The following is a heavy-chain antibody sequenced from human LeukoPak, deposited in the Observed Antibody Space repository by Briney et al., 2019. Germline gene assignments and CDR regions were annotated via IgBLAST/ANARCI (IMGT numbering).Heavy chain of an antibody. CDR2: MQHSGSA. J-gene: IGHJ6*03. V-gene: IGHV4-30-2*01. CDR1: GGSISSNNYF. CDR3: ASSPITIFGGRPIYYMDV. D-gene: IGHD3-3*01. Sequence: SETLSLTCTVSGGSISSNNYFWSWVRQPPGKGLEFIGYMQHSGSAYYNPSLKSRVTISVDRPKNQFSLNLNSVTAADTAIYYCASSPITIFGGRPIYYMDVWGKGTTVTVSS.